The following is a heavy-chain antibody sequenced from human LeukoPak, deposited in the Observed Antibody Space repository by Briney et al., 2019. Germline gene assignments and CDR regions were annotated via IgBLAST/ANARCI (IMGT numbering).Heavy chain of an antibody. J-gene: IGHJ4*02. D-gene: IGHD3-16*01. CDR3: ARDLVY. V-gene: IGHV4-34*01. CDR2: INHSGST. CDR1: GGSFSGYY. Sequence: SETLSLTCAVYGGSFSGYYWSWIRQPPGKGLEWIGEINHSGSTNYNPSLKSRVTISVDTSRNQFSLKLSSVTAADTAVYYCARDLVYWGQGTLVTVSS.